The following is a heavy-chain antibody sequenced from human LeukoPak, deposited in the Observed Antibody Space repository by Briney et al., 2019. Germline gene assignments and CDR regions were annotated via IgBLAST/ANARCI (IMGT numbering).Heavy chain of an antibody. CDR1: GGSISSSNW. CDR2: IYHSGST. Sequence: SETLSLTCAVSGGSISSSNWWSWVRQPPGKGLEWIGEIYHSGSTNYNPSLKSRATISVDKSKNQFSLKLSSVTAADTAVYYCARGYGAYMDVWGKGTTVTVSS. J-gene: IGHJ6*03. V-gene: IGHV4-4*02. CDR3: ARGYGAYMDV. D-gene: IGHD5-18*01.